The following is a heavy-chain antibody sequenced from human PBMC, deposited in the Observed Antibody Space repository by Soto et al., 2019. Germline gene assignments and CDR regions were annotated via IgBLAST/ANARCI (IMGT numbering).Heavy chain of an antibody. CDR2: ISSSSSSI. CDR1: GFTFSSYS. CDR3: ARAPGSHYDIFTGVPYYFYYMDV. D-gene: IGHD3-9*01. J-gene: IGHJ6*03. V-gene: IGHV3-48*01. Sequence: EVQLVESGGGLVQPGGSLRLSCAASGFTFSSYSMNWVRQAPWKGLEWVSYISSSSSSIYYADSVKGRFTIARDNAKNSLYLQMNSLSAEDTAVYYCARAPGSHYDIFTGVPYYFYYMDVLGKGTTVTVSS.